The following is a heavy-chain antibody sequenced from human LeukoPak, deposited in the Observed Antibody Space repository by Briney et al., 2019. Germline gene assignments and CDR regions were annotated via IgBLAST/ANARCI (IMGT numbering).Heavy chain of an antibody. J-gene: IGHJ4*02. CDR3: ARDVRISMIVERDY. V-gene: IGHV3-48*04. D-gene: IGHD3-22*01. CDR2: ISSSSSTI. CDR1: GFTFSSYA. Sequence: PGGSLRLSCAASGFTFSSYAMSWVRQAPGKGLEWVSYISSSSSTIYYADSVKGRFTISRDNAKNSLYLQMNSLRAEDTAVYYCARDVRISMIVERDYWGQGTLVTVSS.